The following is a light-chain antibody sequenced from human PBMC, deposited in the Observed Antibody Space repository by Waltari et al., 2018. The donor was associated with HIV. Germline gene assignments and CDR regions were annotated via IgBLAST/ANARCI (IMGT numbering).Light chain of an antibody. CDR3: QSFDDNLEGV. Sequence: QSVLTQPPSASGTPGQRITISCSGSSSNIGAGYDVNWYQQIPGTTPRRLIHDDTNRPSGVPERFSGSRSGASASLAITGLQAEDEADYYCQSFDDNLEGVFGGGTRLTVL. CDR1: SSNIGAGYD. V-gene: IGLV1-40*01. J-gene: IGLJ3*02. CDR2: DDT.